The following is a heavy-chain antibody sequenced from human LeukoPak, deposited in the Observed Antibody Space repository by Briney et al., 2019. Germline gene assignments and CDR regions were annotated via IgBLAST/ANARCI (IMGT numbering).Heavy chain of an antibody. CDR3: ARARVGATTPHYFDY. CDR1: GGTFSSYA. D-gene: IGHD1-26*01. J-gene: IGHJ4*02. Sequence: ASVKVSCKASGGTFSSYAISWVRQAPGQGLEWMGGIIPIFGTANYAQKFQGRVTITADESTSTAYMELSSLRSEDTAVYYCARARVGATTPHYFDYWGQGTLVTVSS. V-gene: IGHV1-69*13. CDR2: IIPIFGTA.